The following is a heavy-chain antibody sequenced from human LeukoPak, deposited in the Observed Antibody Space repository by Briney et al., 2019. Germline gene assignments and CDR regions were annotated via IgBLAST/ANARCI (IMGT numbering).Heavy chain of an antibody. CDR2: ISGGGYYI. D-gene: IGHD1-1*01. CDR1: GFTFSNYD. CDR3: ACATER. J-gene: IGHJ4*02. V-gene: IGHV3-21*01. Sequence: PGGSLRLSCAASGFTFSNYDMNWVRQAPGKGLEWVSSISGGGYYIYYAASVKGRFTISRDNDKNSVYLEMSSLRAEDTAVYYCACATERWGQGTLVTVSS.